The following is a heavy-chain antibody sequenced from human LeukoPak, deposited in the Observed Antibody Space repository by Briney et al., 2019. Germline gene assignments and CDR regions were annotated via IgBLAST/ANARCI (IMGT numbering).Heavy chain of an antibody. CDR1: GASISSAY. J-gene: IGHJ4*02. CDR3: ARSYSSGWFYFDD. CDR2: IHYSGST. D-gene: IGHD6-19*01. Sequence: PSETLSLTCTVSGASISSAYWSWVRLPPEKGLEWIGYIHYSGSTTHNPSLKSRVTMSVDTSKNQFSLKLTSVTAADTAVFYCARSYSSGWFYFDDWGQGTLVTVSS. V-gene: IGHV4-59*08.